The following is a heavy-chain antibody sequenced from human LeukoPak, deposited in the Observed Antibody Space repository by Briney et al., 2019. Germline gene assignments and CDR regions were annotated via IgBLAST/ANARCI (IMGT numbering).Heavy chain of an antibody. V-gene: IGHV1-8*01. CDR1: GYTFTNYD. CDR3: ARDMLSYYYYGMDV. D-gene: IGHD2-8*01. Sequence: ASVTVSCKTSGYTFTNYDINWVRQAAGQGLEWMGWMNPKSGNTGSAQRFQGRVTMTRDTSISTAYMELSSLRSEDTAVYYCARDMLSYYYYGMDVWGQGTTVTVSS. J-gene: IGHJ6*02. CDR2: MNPKSGNT.